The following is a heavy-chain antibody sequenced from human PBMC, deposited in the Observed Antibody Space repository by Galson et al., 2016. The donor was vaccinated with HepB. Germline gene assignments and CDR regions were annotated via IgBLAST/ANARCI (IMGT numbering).Heavy chain of an antibody. CDR2: INPTGGMA. D-gene: IGHD2-15*01. Sequence: SVKVSCKASRYTFIHFYMHWVQQAPGQGLEWMAMINPTGGMATYAQKFQGRVTVTRDTSTSTVYMELKSLKSEDTAVYYCARDLGGRVTGADYWGRGTLVTVSS. J-gene: IGHJ4*02. CDR3: ARDLGGRVTGADY. V-gene: IGHV1-46*01. CDR1: RYTFIHFY.